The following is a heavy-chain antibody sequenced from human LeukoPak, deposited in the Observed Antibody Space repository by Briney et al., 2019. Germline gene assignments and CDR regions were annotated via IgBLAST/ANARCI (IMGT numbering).Heavy chain of an antibody. CDR1: GFTFSRYW. D-gene: IGHD3-16*02. J-gene: IGHJ4*02. CDR2: ISGSGGST. V-gene: IGHV3-23*01. CDR3: AKSTTSGDYVWGSYRSLDY. Sequence: GGSLRLSCAASGFTFSRYWMTWVRQAPGKGLEWVSAISGSGGSTYYADSVKGRFTISRDNSKNTLYLQMNSLRAEDTAVYYCAKSTTSGDYVWGSYRSLDYWGQGTLVTVSS.